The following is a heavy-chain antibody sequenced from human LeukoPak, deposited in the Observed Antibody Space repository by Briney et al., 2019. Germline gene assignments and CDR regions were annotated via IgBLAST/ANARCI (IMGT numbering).Heavy chain of an antibody. Sequence: ASVKVSCKASGYTFTGYYMHWVRQAPGHGLEWMGRINPNSGGTNYAQKFQGRVTMTRDTSISTAYMELSRLRFDDTAVYYCARDLDPYYYYYYMDVWGKGTTVTVSS. CDR2: INPNSGGT. J-gene: IGHJ6*03. CDR3: ARDLDPYYYYYYMDV. V-gene: IGHV1-2*06. CDR1: GYTFTGYY.